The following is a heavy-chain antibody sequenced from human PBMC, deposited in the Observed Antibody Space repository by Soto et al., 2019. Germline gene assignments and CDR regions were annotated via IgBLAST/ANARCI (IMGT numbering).Heavy chain of an antibody. CDR1: GFTFSSYA. D-gene: IGHD2-8*01. CDR3: VSSMLYERCFDY. V-gene: IGHV3-30-3*01. CDR2: ISYDGSNK. Sequence: QVQLVESGGGVVQPGRSLRLSCAASGFTFSSYAMHWVRQAPGKGLEWVAVISYDGSNKYYADSVKGRFTISRDNSKNTLYLQMNSLRAEDTAVYYCVSSMLYERCFDYWGQGTLVTVSS. J-gene: IGHJ4*02.